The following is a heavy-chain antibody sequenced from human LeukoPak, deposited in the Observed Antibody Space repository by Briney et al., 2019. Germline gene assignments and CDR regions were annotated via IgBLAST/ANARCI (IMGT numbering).Heavy chain of an antibody. CDR2: ISSSSSYT. CDR3: ARHHSSGYYYYYYGMDV. D-gene: IGHD3-22*01. Sequence: GGSLRLSCAASGFTFSDYYMSWIRQAPGKGLEWVSYISSSSSYTNYADSVKGRFTISRDNAKNSLYLQMNSLRAEDTAVYYCARHHSSGYYYYYYGMDVWGQGTTVTVSS. J-gene: IGHJ6*02. V-gene: IGHV3-11*06. CDR1: GFTFSDYY.